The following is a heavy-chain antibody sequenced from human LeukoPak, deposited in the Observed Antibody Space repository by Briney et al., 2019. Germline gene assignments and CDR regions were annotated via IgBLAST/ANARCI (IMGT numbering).Heavy chain of an antibody. CDR2: INPNIGAT. D-gene: IGHD3-10*01. J-gene: IGHJ6*02. CDR1: GYTFTGYF. V-gene: IGHV1-2*02. Sequence: ASVKVSCKASGYTFTGYFMHWVRQAPGQGLEWMGWINPNIGATKYARKFQGRVTMTRDTSISTAYMELSSLRSEDTAVYYCARGGVMVRGPDYYYYGMDVWGQGTTVTVSS. CDR3: ARGGVMVRGPDYYYYGMDV.